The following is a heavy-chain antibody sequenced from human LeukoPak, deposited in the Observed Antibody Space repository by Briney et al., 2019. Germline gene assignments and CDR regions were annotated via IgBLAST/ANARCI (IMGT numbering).Heavy chain of an antibody. Sequence: SETLSLTCTVSGGSVSSGSYYWSWIRQPPGKGLEWIGYIYCSGSTNYNPSLKSRVTISVDTSKNQFSLKLSSVTAADTAVYYCARVGSSSWHYYFDYWGQGTLVTVSS. D-gene: IGHD6-13*01. V-gene: IGHV4-61*01. CDR3: ARVGSSSWHYYFDY. CDR1: GGSVSSGSYY. J-gene: IGHJ4*02. CDR2: IYCSGST.